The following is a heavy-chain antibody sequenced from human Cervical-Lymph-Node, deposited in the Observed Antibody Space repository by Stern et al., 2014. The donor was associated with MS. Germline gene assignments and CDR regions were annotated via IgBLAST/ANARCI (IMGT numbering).Heavy chain of an antibody. CDR1: GFSLSSDGLC. CDR2: IDWTNDK. V-gene: IGHV2-70*01. J-gene: IGHJ6*02. CDR3: ARMVGATGYYYDVDV. D-gene: IGHD1-26*01. Sequence: QITLKESGPAVVKPTQTLTLTCTFSGFSLSSDGLCVTWIRQPPGTALEWLALIDWTNDKYYNTSLKTRLTISKDTPKNQVVLTMTNIDPMDTATYYCARMVGATGYYYDVDVWGQGTTVTVSS.